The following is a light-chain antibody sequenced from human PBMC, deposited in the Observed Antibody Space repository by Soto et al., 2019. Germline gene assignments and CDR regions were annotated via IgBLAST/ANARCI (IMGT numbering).Light chain of an antibody. V-gene: IGLV2-14*01. Sequence: QSVLTQPASVSGSPGQSITISCTGTSSDIGAYNYVSWYQQHPGKAPKLMIYDVSNRPSGVSDRFSGSKSGNTASLTISGLQTDDETDYYCSAYTTSHTVVFGTGTKLTVL. CDR2: DVS. CDR3: SAYTTSHTVV. J-gene: IGLJ2*01. CDR1: SSDIGAYNY.